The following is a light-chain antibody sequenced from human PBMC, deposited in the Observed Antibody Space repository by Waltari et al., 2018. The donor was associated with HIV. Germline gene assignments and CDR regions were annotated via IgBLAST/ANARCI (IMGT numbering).Light chain of an antibody. Sequence: LAPTHSPSAPPSLAASVRLTCTLTRRQSSYSLPWHLQQPEKGPRFLMGLNSDGSHTRGDGIPDRFSGSASGAERYLTISSLQSEDEADYYCQSWDNGVRVFGGGTKLTVL. V-gene: IGLV4-69*01. J-gene: IGLJ3*02. CDR1: RRQSSYS. CDR3: QSWDNGVRV. CDR2: LNSDGSH.